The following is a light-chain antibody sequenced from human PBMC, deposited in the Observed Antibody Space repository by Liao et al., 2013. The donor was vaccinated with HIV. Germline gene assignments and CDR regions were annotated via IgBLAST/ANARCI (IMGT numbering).Light chain of an antibody. J-gene: IGLJ3*02. CDR3: QAWDSDSWV. CDR1: NLGDKY. CDR2: QDS. V-gene: IGLV3-1*01. Sequence: SYVLTQSPSVSVSPGQTATITCSGDNLGDKYVNWYQQKSGQSPLLVMSQDSQRPSGIPERFSGSNSGNTATLTISGTQALDEADYYCQAWDSDSWVFGGGTGLTVL.